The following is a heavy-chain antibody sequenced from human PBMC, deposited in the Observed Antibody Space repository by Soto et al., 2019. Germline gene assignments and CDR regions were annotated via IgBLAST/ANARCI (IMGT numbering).Heavy chain of an antibody. D-gene: IGHD3-16*01. CDR1: GGSISSYY. CDR2: IYYSGST. V-gene: IGHV4-59*06. CDR3: ARWGLGGYMVPNWFDP. Sequence: SETLSLTCTVSGGSISSYYWIWIRQHPGKGLEWIGYIYYSGSTYYNPSLKSRVTISVDTSKNQFSLKLSSVTAADTAVYYCARWGLGGYMVPNWFDPWGQGTLVTVSS. J-gene: IGHJ5*02.